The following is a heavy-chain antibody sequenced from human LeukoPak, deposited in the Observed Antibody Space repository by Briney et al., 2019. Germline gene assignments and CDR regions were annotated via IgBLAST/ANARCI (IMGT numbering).Heavy chain of an antibody. CDR1: GFTFSSYW. V-gene: IGHV3-74*01. Sequence: GGSLRLSCAASGFTFSSYWMHWVRQAPGKGLVWVSRINSDGSSTSYADSVKGRFTISRDNAKNTLYLQMNSLRAEDTAVYYCARRASLGDYREGYYYYYMDVWGKGTTVTVSS. CDR2: INSDGSST. D-gene: IGHD4-17*01. J-gene: IGHJ6*03. CDR3: ARRASLGDYREGYYYYYMDV.